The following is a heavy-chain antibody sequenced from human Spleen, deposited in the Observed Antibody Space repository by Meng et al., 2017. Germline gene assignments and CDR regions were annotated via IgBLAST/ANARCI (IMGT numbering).Heavy chain of an antibody. J-gene: IGHJ4*02. V-gene: IGHV4-34*10. CDR1: GGSFSGYY. Sequence: QVQLQDSGPRLVKPSGTLSLTCAVYGGSFSGYYWSWIRQPPGKGLEWIGEINHSGSTNYNPSLKSRVTISVDTSKNQFSLKLSSVTAADTAVYYCARLDLYGGNSPFDYWGQGTLVTVSS. CDR3: ARLDLYGGNSPFDY. D-gene: IGHD4-23*01. CDR2: INHSGST.